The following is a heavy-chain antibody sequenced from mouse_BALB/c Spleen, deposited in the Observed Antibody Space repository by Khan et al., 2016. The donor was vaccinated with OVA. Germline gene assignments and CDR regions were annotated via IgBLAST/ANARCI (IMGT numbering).Heavy chain of an antibody. CDR3: TREGFDGSSFAY. J-gene: IGHJ3*01. D-gene: IGHD2-3*01. CDR1: GYTFTNYW. Sequence: VQLQESGIELVRPGASVKLSCKASGYTFTNYWINWVKQRPGQGLEWIGNIYPSDSYSNYNQRFKEKATLTVDKSSRTAYLLRSIPTSETSAVYYCTREGFDGSSFAYGGQGTLVTVSA. CDR2: IYPSDSYS. V-gene: IGHV1-69*02.